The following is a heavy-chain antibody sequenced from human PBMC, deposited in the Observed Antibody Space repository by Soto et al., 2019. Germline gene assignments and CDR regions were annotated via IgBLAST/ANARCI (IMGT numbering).Heavy chain of an antibody. CDR2: ISAYNGNT. CDR3: ARDGMITFGGVIVKIDY. V-gene: IGHV1-18*01. CDR1: GYTFTSYG. D-gene: IGHD3-16*02. Sequence: ASVKVSCKASGYTFTSYGISWVRQAPGQGLEWMGWISAYNGNTNYAQKLQGRVTMTTDTSTSTAYMELRSLRSDDTAVYYCARDGMITFGGVIVKIDYWGQGTLVTVSS. J-gene: IGHJ4*02.